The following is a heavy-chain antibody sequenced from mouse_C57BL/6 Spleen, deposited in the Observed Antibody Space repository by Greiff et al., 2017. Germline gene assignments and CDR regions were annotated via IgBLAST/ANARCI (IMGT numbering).Heavy chain of an antibody. V-gene: IGHV1-69*01. D-gene: IGHD2-4*01. CDR1: GYTFTSYW. J-gene: IGHJ4*01. Sequence: VQLQQPGAELVLPGASVKLSCKASGYTFTSYWMHWVKQRPGQGLEWIGEIDPSDSYTNYNQKFQGKSTLSVDKSSSTAYMQLSRLTSEDSAVYYCARAGGLRRGDYAMDYWGQGTSVTVSS. CDR3: ARAGGLRRGDYAMDY. CDR2: IDPSDSYT.